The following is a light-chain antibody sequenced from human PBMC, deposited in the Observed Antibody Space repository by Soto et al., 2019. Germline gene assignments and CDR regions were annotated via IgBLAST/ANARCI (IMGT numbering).Light chain of an antibody. CDR3: QQRSNWPSIT. Sequence: EIVMTQSPATLSVSPGEGATFSCRASESVSTYLAWYQQKPGQAPRLLMYDASTRATGIPARFSGSGSGTDFTLTISSLQPEDSAVYFCQQRSNWPSITFGQGTRLEIK. CDR2: DAS. V-gene: IGKV3-11*01. CDR1: ESVSTY. J-gene: IGKJ5*01.